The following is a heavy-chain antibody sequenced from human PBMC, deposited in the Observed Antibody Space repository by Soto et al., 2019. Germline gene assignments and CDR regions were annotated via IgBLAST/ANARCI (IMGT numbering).Heavy chain of an antibody. J-gene: IGHJ3*02. D-gene: IGHD3-9*01. CDR3: ARYADIWPGSDAIDI. CDR1: GFTFSDYY. Sequence: GGSLRLSCAASGFTFSDYYMSWIRQAPGKGLEWVSYIGRSSSYTNYADSVKGRFTISRDNAKNSLYLQMNSLRAEDTAVYYCARYADIWPGSDAIDIWGQGTMVTVSS. CDR2: IGRSSSYT. V-gene: IGHV3-11*03.